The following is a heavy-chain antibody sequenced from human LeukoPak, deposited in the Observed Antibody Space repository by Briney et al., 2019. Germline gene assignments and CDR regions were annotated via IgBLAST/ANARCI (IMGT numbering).Heavy chain of an antibody. CDR2: IRYDGSNK. J-gene: IGHJ5*02. CDR1: GFTFSSYG. Sequence: GGSLRLSCAASGFTFSSYGMHWVRQAPGKGLEWVAFIRYDGSNKYYADSVKGRFTISRDNSKSTLYLQMNSLRAEDTAVYYCATPMYSGSYAWGQGTLVTVSS. V-gene: IGHV3-30*02. D-gene: IGHD1-26*01. CDR3: ATPMYSGSYA.